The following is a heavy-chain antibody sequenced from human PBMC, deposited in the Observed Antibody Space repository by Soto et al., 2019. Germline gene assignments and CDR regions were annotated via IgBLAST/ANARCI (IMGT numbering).Heavy chain of an antibody. Sequence: GGSLRLSCAASGFTFSSYGMHWVRQAPGKGLEWVAVIWYDGSNKYYADSVKGRFTISRDNSKNTLYLQMNSLRAEDTAVYYCARDARPFSSWYVDYWGQGTLVTVSS. CDR3: ARDARPFSSWYVDY. D-gene: IGHD6-13*01. CDR1: GFTFSSYG. J-gene: IGHJ4*02. V-gene: IGHV3-33*01. CDR2: IWYDGSNK.